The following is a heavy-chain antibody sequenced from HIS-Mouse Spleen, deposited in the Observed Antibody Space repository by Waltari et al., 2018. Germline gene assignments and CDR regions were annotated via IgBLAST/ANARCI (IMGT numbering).Heavy chain of an antibody. D-gene: IGHD5-18*01. CDR1: GFTFSSYA. CDR3: AKDDTAMVTASFDY. CDR2: SSGSGGRT. V-gene: IGHV3-23*01. Sequence: EVQLLESGGGLVQPGGSLRLSCAASGFTFSSYAMSWVRQAPGEGREGGSASSGSGGRTYYADAVKGRFTISRDNSKNTLYLQMNSLRAEDTAVYYCAKDDTAMVTASFDYWGQGTLVTVSS. J-gene: IGHJ4*02.